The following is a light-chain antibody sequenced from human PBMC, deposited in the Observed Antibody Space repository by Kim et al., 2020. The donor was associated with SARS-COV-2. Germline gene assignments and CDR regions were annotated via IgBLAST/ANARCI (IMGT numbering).Light chain of an antibody. V-gene: IGKV3-20*01. Sequence: SPGERATLSRRASQSVSSNSLAWYQHKPGQAPRLLIYGASTRATGIPDRFSGSGSGTDFTLTISRLEPEDFAVYYCQQYGAPPRTFGQGTKVDIK. CDR3: QQYGAPPRT. J-gene: IGKJ1*01. CDR1: QSVSSNS. CDR2: GAS.